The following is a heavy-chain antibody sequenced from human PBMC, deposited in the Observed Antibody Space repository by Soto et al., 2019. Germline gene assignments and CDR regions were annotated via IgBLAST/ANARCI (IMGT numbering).Heavy chain of an antibody. D-gene: IGHD1-26*01. CDR3: AATSREYYYYGMDV. CDR1: GFTFSSYA. CDR2: ISGSGGST. J-gene: IGHJ6*02. V-gene: IGHV3-23*01. Sequence: EVQLLESGGGLVQPGGSLRLSCAASGFTFSSYAMSWVRQAPGKGLEWVSAISGSGGSTYYADSVKGRFTISRDNSKNTLYLQMNSLRAEDTAVYYCAATSREYYYYGMDVWGQGTTVTVSS.